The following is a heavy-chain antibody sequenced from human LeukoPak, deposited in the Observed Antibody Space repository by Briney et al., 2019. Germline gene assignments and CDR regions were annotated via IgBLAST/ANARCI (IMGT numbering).Heavy chain of an antibody. V-gene: IGHV4-59*08. D-gene: IGHD3-22*01. J-gene: IGHJ5*02. CDR3: ARTYYYDSSGYLNHWFDP. Sequence: SETLSLTCTVSGGSVSSYYWSWIRQPPGKGLEWIGYIYDIGSTKYNPSLKSRVTISLETSKNQISLKLSSVTAADTAVYHCARTYYYDSSGYLNHWFDPWGQGTLVTVSS. CDR2: IYDIGST. CDR1: GGSVSSYY.